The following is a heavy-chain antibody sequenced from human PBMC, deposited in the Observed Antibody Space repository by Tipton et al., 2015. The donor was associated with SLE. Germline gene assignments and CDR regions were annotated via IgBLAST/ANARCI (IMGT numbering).Heavy chain of an antibody. CDR2: IYYSGST. CDR1: GGSISSGDYY. J-gene: IGHJ3*02. CDR3: ARSDSLDAFDI. Sequence: TLSLTCTVSGGSISSGDYYWSWIRQPPGKGLEWIGYIYYSGSTYYNPSLKSRVTISVDTSKNQFSLKLSSVTAADTAVYYCARSDSLDAFDIWGQGTMVTVSS. V-gene: IGHV4-30-4*01. D-gene: IGHD3-22*01.